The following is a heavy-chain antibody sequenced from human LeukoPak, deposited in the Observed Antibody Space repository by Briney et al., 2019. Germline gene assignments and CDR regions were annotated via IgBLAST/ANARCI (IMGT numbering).Heavy chain of an antibody. CDR1: GGSISSTTYF. CDR2: IYYSGST. Sequence: KPSETLSLTCTVSGGSISSTTYFWGWIRQPPGKGLEWIGSIYYSGSTYYNPSLKSRVTISVDTSKNQFSLKLSSVTAADTAVYYCARNIVATAYFDYWGQGTLVTVSS. D-gene: IGHD5-12*01. J-gene: IGHJ4*02. V-gene: IGHV4-39*01. CDR3: ARNIVATAYFDY.